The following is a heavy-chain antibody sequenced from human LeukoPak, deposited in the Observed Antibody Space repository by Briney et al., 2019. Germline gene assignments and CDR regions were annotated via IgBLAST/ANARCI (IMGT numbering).Heavy chain of an antibody. J-gene: IGHJ4*02. D-gene: IGHD3-22*01. CDR3: VKDFWPARDGGGYYSPFEY. CDR1: GFTFSNYA. Sequence: GGSLRLSCAASGFTFSNYATTWVRQAPGKGLEWVSGISANGDTTYYVDSVRGRFTISRDNSKNSVFLQMNSLRDADTAVYYCVKDFWPARDGGGYYSPFEYWGEGTLVTVSS. CDR2: ISANGDTT. V-gene: IGHV3-23*01.